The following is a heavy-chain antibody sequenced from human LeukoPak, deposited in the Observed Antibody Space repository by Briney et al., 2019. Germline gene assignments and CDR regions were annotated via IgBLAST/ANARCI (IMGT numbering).Heavy chain of an antibody. CDR3: TRLWFGELLPAFYDYYMDV. CDR2: IRSKANSYAT. CDR1: GFTFSGSA. D-gene: IGHD3-10*01. V-gene: IGHV3-73*01. Sequence: GGSLRLSCAASGFTFSGSAMHWVRQASGKGLEWVGRIRSKANSYATAYAASVKGRFTISRDDSKNTAYLQMNSLKTEDTAVYYCTRLWFGELLPAFYDYYMDVWGKGTTVTISS. J-gene: IGHJ6*03.